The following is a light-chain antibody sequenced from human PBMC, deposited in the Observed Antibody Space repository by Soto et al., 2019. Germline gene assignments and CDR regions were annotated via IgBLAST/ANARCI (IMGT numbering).Light chain of an antibody. Sequence: QSALTQPASVSGSHGQSITISCTGTSSDVGGYNYVSWYQQHPGKAPKVMIYDVSNRPSGVPNRFSGSKSGNTASLTISGLQAEDEADYYCSSYTSSSSYVFGTGTKVTVL. J-gene: IGLJ1*01. CDR2: DVS. V-gene: IGLV2-14*03. CDR1: SSDVGGYNY. CDR3: SSYTSSSSYV.